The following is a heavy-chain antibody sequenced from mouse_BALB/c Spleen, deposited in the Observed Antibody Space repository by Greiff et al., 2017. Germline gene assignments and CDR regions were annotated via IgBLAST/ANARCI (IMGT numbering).Heavy chain of an antibody. CDR2: ISYSGST. J-gene: IGHJ2*01. CDR3: ARSSTTDYFDY. D-gene: IGHD1-1*01. Sequence: EVHLVESGPGLVKPSQSLSLTCTVTGYSITSDYAWNWIRQFPGNKLEWMGYISYSGSTSYNPSLKSRISITRDTSKNQFFLQLNSVTTEDTATYYCARSSTTDYFDYWGQGTTLTVSS. V-gene: IGHV3-2*02. CDR1: GYSITSDYA.